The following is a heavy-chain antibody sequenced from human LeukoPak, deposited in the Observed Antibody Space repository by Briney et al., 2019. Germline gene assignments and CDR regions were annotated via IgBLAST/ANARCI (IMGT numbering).Heavy chain of an antibody. Sequence: SETLSLTCAVYGGSFSGYYWSWIRQPPGKGLEWIGEINHSGSTNYNPSLKSRVTISVDTSKNQFSLKLSSVTAADTAVYYCARGRDRDYDSSGYYYFDYWRQGTLVTVSS. V-gene: IGHV4-34*01. CDR3: ARGRDRDYDSSGYYYFDY. CDR2: INHSGST. J-gene: IGHJ4*02. CDR1: GGSFSGYY. D-gene: IGHD3-22*01.